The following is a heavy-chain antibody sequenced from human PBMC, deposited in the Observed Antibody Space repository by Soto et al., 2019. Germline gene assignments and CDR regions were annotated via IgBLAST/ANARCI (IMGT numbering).Heavy chain of an antibody. V-gene: IGHV3-21*01. CDR2: ISSSSSYI. D-gene: IGHD6-6*01. Sequence: LRLSCVASGFTFNNYNMNWVRQAPGKGLEWVSSISSSSSYIYYADSVKGRFTISRDNAKNSLYLQMNSLRAEDTAVYYCARPMAYSSSGRYYYYYYGMDVWGQGTTVTVSS. CDR1: GFTFNNYN. J-gene: IGHJ6*02. CDR3: ARPMAYSSSGRYYYYYYGMDV.